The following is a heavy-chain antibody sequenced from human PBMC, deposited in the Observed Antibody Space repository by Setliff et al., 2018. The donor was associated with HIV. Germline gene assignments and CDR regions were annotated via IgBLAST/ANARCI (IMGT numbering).Heavy chain of an antibody. CDR1: GYIFSSYT. V-gene: IGHV1-2*02. J-gene: IGHJ4*02. CDR2: IYPNTGGT. CDR3: ARLRQWLAFFDS. D-gene: IGHD6-19*01. Sequence: ASVKVSCKASGYIFSSYTMHWVRQAPGQRLEWMGWIYPNTGGTNYAQKFQGRVTMTRDTSISTAYMELSRLRSDDTAVYYCARLRQWLAFFDSWGQGTLVTVSS.